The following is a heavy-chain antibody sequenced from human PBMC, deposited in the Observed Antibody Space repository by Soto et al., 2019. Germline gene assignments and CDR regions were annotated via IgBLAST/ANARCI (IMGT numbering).Heavy chain of an antibody. V-gene: IGHV4-31*03. CDR1: GGSISSGGYY. D-gene: IGHD3-22*01. CDR3: ARDSSGYYHFDA. CDR2: IYYSGST. Sequence: PSETLSLTCTVSGGSISSGGYYCNWIRQHPGKGLEWIGYIYYSGSTYYNPSLKSRVTISVDTSKNQFSLKLTSVTAADTAVYDCARDSSGYYHFDAWGQRTLVTISS. J-gene: IGHJ5*02.